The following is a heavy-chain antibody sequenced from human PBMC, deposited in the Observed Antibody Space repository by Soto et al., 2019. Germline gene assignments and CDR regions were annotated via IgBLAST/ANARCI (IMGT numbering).Heavy chain of an antibody. CDR1: GGTFSSYA. CDR3: ARVEDYYGFPHYYYGMDV. V-gene: IGHV1-69*13. J-gene: IGHJ6*02. D-gene: IGHD3-10*01. Sequence: SVKVSCKASGGTFSSYAISWVRQAPGQGLEWMGGIIPIFGTANYAQKFQGRVTITADESTSTAYMELSSLRSEDTAVYYCARVEDYYGFPHYYYGMDVWGQGTTVTVSS. CDR2: IIPIFGTA.